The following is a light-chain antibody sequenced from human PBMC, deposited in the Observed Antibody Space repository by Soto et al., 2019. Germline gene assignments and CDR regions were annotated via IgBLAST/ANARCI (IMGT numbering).Light chain of an antibody. Sequence: EIVLTQSPGTLSLSPGERATLTCRASQSVTSSYLAWYQQKPGQAPRLLMYGASSRATGIPDRFSGSGSGTDFNLTISRLEPEDFAVYYCHQYGSSPLTFGHRTNVHIK. J-gene: IGKJ3*01. CDR1: QSVTSSY. V-gene: IGKV3-20*01. CDR2: GAS. CDR3: HQYGSSPLT.